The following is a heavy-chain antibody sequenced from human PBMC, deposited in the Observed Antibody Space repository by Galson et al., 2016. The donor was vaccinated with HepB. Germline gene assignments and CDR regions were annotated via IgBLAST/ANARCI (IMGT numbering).Heavy chain of an antibody. Sequence: SLRLSCAASGFTFSTYGMHWVRQAPGKGLEWVALIWHDGSKKYYADSVKGRFTISRDNSKNTLYLQMSSLKAEDTAVYYCARELDLWFGDSWDGGFFDLWGRGTLVTVSS. CDR1: GFTFSTYG. D-gene: IGHD3-10*01. CDR2: IWHDGSKK. J-gene: IGHJ2*01. V-gene: IGHV3-33*01. CDR3: ARELDLWFGDSWDGGFFDL.